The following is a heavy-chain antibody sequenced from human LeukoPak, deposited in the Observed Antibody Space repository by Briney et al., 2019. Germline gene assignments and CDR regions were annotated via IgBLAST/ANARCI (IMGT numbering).Heavy chain of an antibody. J-gene: IGHJ4*02. D-gene: IGHD5-12*01. CDR3: TPNGGYEGLADY. CDR1: GFTFSKSW. V-gene: IGHV3-15*01. CDR2: IKSNTDGGTT. Sequence: GGSLRLSCAASGFTFSKSWMGWVRQAPGKGLEWVGRIKSNTDGGTTDYAAPVKGRFTISRDDSKNTLYIQMNSLKTEDTAVYYCTPNGGYEGLADYWGQGTLVTVSS.